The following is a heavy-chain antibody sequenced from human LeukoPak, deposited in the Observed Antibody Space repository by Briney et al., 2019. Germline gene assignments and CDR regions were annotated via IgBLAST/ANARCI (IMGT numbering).Heavy chain of an antibody. D-gene: IGHD6-13*01. CDR2: IIPIFGTA. CDR1: RGTFSSYA. CDR3: ATHKSSSWRNNWFDP. Sequence: SVKVSCKASRGTFSSYAISWVRQAPGQGLEWMGRIIPIFGTAKCAQKFQGRVTIITDESTSTAYMELSSLRSEDTAVYYCATHKSSSWRNNWFDPWGQGTLVTVSS. V-gene: IGHV1-69*05. J-gene: IGHJ5*02.